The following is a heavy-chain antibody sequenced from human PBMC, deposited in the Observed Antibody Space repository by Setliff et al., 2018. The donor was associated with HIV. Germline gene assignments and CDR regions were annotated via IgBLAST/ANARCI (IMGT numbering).Heavy chain of an antibody. CDR2: IFYSGIT. CDR3: ARSKTFYDFWGGYYTHGAFKI. V-gene: IGHV4-39*01. Sequence: SETLSLTCNVSDGSISSSSYYWAWIRQPPGKGLEWIGSIFYSGITYYNPSLKSRVTISVDTSKNQFSLNLTSVTAADTAVYYCARSKTFYDFWGGYYTHGAFKIWGLGTMVTVSS. D-gene: IGHD3-3*01. CDR1: DGSISSSSYY. J-gene: IGHJ3*02.